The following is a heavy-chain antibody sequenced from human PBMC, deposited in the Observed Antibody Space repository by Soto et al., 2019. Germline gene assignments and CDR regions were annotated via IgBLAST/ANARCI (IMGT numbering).Heavy chain of an antibody. CDR3: AKRFALFGEVNLSRDFDY. V-gene: IGHV3-23*01. D-gene: IGHD3-3*01. CDR1: GFTFSSHA. CDR2: ISYSGTTT. Sequence: EVQLLESGGGLVQPEGSLRLSCAASGFTFSSHAMSWVRQAPGKGLEWVSAISYSGTTTYYAESVKGRFTISRDNSKNTLYLQMNSLRVEDTAIYYCAKRFALFGEVNLSRDFDYWGQGTLVTVSS. J-gene: IGHJ4*02.